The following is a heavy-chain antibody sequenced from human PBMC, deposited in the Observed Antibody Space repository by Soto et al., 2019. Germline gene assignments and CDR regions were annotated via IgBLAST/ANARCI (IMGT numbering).Heavy chain of an antibody. CDR1: VFTVSSYS. CDR2: ISSSSSTM. D-gene: IGHD5-18*01. CDR3: ARDSGYSYGPIDY. J-gene: IGHJ4*02. V-gene: IGHV3-48*02. Sequence: GGSLRLSCAASVFTVSSYSMNWVRQAPGKWLEWFSYISSSSSTMXXADSVNGRXTISRYNAKNSXYLQRXSLRDEDTSXYYCARDSGYSYGPIDYCGQGPWSPSP.